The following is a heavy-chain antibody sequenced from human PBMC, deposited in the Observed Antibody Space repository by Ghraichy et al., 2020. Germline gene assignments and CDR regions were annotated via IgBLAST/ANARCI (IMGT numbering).Heavy chain of an antibody. CDR1: GGTFSSYA. J-gene: IGHJ2*01. CDR3: ASLMAVAVAGGYFDL. CDR2: IIPIFGTA. V-gene: IGHV1-69*13. D-gene: IGHD6-19*01. Sequence: SVKVSCKASGGTFSSYAISWVRQAPGQGLEWMGGIIPIFGTANYAQKFQGRVTITADESTSTAYMELSSLRSEDTAVYYCASLMAVAVAGGYFDLWGRGTLVTVSS.